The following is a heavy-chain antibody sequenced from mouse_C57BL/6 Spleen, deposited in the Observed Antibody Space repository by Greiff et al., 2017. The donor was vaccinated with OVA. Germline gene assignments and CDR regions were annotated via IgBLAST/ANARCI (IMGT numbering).Heavy chain of an antibody. CDR1: GYTFTSYW. CDR3: ASSTDGWYCDV. CDR2: INPRSGYT. J-gene: IGHJ1*03. V-gene: IGHV1-7*01. Sequence: VQLVESGAELAKPGASVKLSCKASGYTFTSYWMHWVKQRPGQGLEWIGYINPRSGYTKYNQKFKDKATLTADKSSRTAYMQLSSLTYEDSAVYYCASSTDGWYCDVWGTGTTVTVSS.